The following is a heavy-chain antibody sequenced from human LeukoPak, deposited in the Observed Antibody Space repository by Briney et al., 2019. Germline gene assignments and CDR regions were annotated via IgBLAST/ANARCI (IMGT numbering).Heavy chain of an antibody. CDR2: ISWNSGSI. D-gene: IGHD2-21*02. CDR1: GFTFDDHA. V-gene: IGHV3-9*01. CDR3: AKSASGDDASWYFDL. Sequence: GGSLRLSCAASGFTFDDHAMHWVRQAPGKGLEWVSGISWNSGSIGYADSVKGRFTISRDNAKNSLYPQMNSLRAEDTALYYCAKSASGDDASWYFDLWGRGTLVTVSS. J-gene: IGHJ2*01.